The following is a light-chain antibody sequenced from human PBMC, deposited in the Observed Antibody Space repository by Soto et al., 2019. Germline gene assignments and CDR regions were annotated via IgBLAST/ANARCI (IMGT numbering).Light chain of an antibody. Sequence: QSVLTQPPSVSGDPGQRVTISCTWSSSNIGAGNDVHWYQQHPRTAPKLLIFGNINRPSGVPDRFSGSKSGTSASLAITGLQAEDEADYYCQSYDSSLRGVFGGGTKLTVL. V-gene: IGLV1-40*01. J-gene: IGLJ2*01. CDR3: QSYDSSLRGV. CDR2: GNI. CDR1: SSNIGAGND.